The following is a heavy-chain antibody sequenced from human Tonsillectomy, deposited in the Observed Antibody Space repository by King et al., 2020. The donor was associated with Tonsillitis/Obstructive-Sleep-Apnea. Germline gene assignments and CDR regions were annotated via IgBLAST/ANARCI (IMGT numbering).Heavy chain of an antibody. Sequence: VQLPQWGAGLLKPSETLSLTCAVYGGSFSGYYWSWIRQPPGKGLEWIGEINHSGSTNYNPSLKSRVTISVDTSKNQFSLKLSSVTAAETAVYYCARRRSTSCRFDYWGQGTLVTVSS. D-gene: IGHD2-2*01. V-gene: IGHV4-34*01. CDR2: INHSGST. CDR1: GGSFSGYY. J-gene: IGHJ4*02. CDR3: ARRRSTSCRFDY.